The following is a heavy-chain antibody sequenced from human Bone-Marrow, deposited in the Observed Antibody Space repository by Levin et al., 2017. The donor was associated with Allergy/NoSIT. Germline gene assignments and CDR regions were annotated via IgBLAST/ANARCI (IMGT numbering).Heavy chain of an antibody. V-gene: IGHV3-23*01. Sequence: GESLKISCAASGFAFSNFAMSWVRQAPGKGLEWVSAISGSGRSTYYADSVKGRFTISRDSSRNTLFLQMNSLRAEDTAVYHCARDLPPYYYDSSGYYLTFDDWGQGTLVTVSS. D-gene: IGHD3-22*01. CDR2: ISGSGRST. CDR1: GFAFSNFA. J-gene: IGHJ4*02. CDR3: ARDLPPYYYDSSGYYLTFDD.